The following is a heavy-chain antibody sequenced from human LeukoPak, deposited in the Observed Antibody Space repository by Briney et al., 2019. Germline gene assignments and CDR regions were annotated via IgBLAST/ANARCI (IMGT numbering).Heavy chain of an antibody. CDR1: GFTFSSYG. CDR2: IWYDGSNK. V-gene: IGHV3-33*01. Sequence: PGGSLRLSCAASGFTFSSYGMHWVRQAPGKGLEWVAVIWYDGSNKYYADSVKGRFTISGDNSKNTLYLQMNSLRAEDTAVYYCASSLDYVDAFDIWGQGTMVTVSS. J-gene: IGHJ3*02. CDR3: ASSLDYVDAFDI. D-gene: IGHD4-17*01.